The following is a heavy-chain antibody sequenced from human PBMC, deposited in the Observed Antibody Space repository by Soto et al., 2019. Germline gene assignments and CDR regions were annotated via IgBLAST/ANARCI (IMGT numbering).Heavy chain of an antibody. CDR3: TTEEVLDYSDY. CDR1: GFTFSNAW. Sequence: EMQLVESGGGLVKPGGSLRLSCAASGFTFSNAWMSWVRQAPGKGLEWVGRIKSKTDGGTTDYAAPVKGRFTISRDDSKITLYSQMYSLITVDTAVPYCTTEEVLDYSDYWGQGTLVTVSA. J-gene: IGHJ4*02. D-gene: IGHD3-10*01. V-gene: IGHV3-15*01. CDR2: IKSKTDGGTT.